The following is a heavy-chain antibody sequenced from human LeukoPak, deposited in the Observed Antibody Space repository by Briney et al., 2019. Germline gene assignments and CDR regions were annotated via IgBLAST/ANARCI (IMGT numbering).Heavy chain of an antibody. D-gene: IGHD2-15*01. CDR1: GFTFSSYS. Sequence: GGSLRLSCAASGFTFSSYSMTWVRQAPGKGLEWVSSISSSSSYIYYADSVKGRFTISRDNAKNSLYLQMNSLRAEDTAVYYCASAHCSGGSCWDYWGQGTLVTVSS. V-gene: IGHV3-21*01. CDR3: ASAHCSGGSCWDY. CDR2: ISSSSSYI. J-gene: IGHJ4*02.